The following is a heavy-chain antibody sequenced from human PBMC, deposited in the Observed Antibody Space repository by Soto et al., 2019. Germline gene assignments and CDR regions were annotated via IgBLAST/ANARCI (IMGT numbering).Heavy chain of an antibody. Sequence: PGGSLRLSCAASGFTFSSYAMSWVRQAPGKGLEWASAISGSGGSTYYVDSVKGRFTISRDNSKNTLYLQMNSLRAEDTAVYYCAKDPLAGIVVVPAAIGGAYWGQGTLVTVSS. V-gene: IGHV3-23*01. CDR2: ISGSGGST. J-gene: IGHJ4*02. D-gene: IGHD2-2*01. CDR3: AKDPLAGIVVVPAAIGGAY. CDR1: GFTFSSYA.